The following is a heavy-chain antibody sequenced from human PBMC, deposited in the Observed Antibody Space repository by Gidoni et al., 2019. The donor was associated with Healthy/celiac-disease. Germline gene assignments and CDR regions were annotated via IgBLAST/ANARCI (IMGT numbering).Heavy chain of an antibody. CDR2: IRSKANSYAT. CDR3: TRHLIGGTEDY. CDR1: GFTFSGSA. J-gene: IGHJ4*02. D-gene: IGHD1-26*01. V-gene: IGHV3-73*02. Sequence: EVQLVESGGGLVQPGGSLKLACAASGFTFSGSAMHWVRQASGKGLEWVGRIRSKANSYATAYAASVKGRFTISRDDSKNTAYLQMNSLKTEDTAVYYCTRHLIGGTEDYWGQGTLVTVSS.